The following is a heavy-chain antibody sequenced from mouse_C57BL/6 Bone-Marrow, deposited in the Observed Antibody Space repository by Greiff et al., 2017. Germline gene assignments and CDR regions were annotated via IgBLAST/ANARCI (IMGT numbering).Heavy chain of an antibody. Sequence: QVQLQQPGAELVKPGASVKLSCKASGYTFTSYWMQWVKQRPGQGLEWIGEIDPSDSYTNYNQKFKGKATLTVDTSSSTAYMQLSSLTSEDSAVYYGARDGDWDYAMDYWGQGTSVTVSS. CDR3: ARDGDWDYAMDY. J-gene: IGHJ4*01. CDR2: IDPSDSYT. D-gene: IGHD4-1*01. CDR1: GYTFTSYW. V-gene: IGHV1-50*01.